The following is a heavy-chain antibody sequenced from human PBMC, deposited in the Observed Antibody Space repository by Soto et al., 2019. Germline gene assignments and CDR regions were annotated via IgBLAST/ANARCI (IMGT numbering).Heavy chain of an antibody. J-gene: IGHJ4*02. CDR1: GDSMRGYHFY. V-gene: IGHV4-39*01. CDR2: AYFSGGNT. Sequence: KTSETLSLTCIVSGDSMRGYHFYWGWIRQAPGKGLEWIGSAYFSGGNTYYSPSLKSRVSISVDTSKNEFSLRLTSLTAADTAVYFCAYGSSSAWIDYWGQGTLVTVSS. D-gene: IGHD6-25*01. CDR3: AYGSSSAWIDY.